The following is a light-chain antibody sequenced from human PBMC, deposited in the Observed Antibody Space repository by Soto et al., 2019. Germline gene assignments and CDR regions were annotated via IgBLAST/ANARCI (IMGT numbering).Light chain of an antibody. CDR2: GAS. Sequence: EIVMTQSPATLSVSPGERATLSCRASQSVNSMLAWYQQKPGQAPRLLIYGASSRATGIPDRFSGSGSGTDFTLTISRLEPEDFAVYYCQLYGSSPKTFGQGTKVDIK. J-gene: IGKJ1*01. CDR3: QLYGSSPKT. V-gene: IGKV3-20*01. CDR1: QSVNSM.